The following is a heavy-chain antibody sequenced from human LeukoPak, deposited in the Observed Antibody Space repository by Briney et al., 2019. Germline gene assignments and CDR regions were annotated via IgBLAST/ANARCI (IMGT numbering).Heavy chain of an antibody. V-gene: IGHV4-38-2*02. J-gene: IGHJ4*02. CDR3: AIQVVPAAPYYFDY. Sequence: SETLSLTCTVSGYSISSGYYWGWIRQPPGTGLEWIGSIYHSGSTYYNPSLKSRVTISVDTSKNQFSLKLSSVTAADTAVYYCAIQVVPAAPYYFDYWGQGTLVTVSS. CDR2: IYHSGST. CDR1: GYSISSGYY. D-gene: IGHD2-2*01.